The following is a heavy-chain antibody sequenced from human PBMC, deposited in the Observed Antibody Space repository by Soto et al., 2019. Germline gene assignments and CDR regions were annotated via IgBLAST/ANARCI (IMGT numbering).Heavy chain of an antibody. Sequence: SETLSLTCTVSAGSISSGGYYWSWIRQHPGKGLEWIGYIYYSGSIYYNPSLKSRVTISVDKSKNQFSLKLSSVTAADTAVYYCATSTIFGAINDSWDQGTLVTVFS. CDR2: IYYSGSI. CDR3: ATSTIFGAINDS. J-gene: IGHJ4*02. D-gene: IGHD3-3*01. CDR1: AGSISSGGYY. V-gene: IGHV4-31*03.